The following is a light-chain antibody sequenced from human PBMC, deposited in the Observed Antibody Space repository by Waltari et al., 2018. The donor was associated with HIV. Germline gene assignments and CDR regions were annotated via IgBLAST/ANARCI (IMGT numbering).Light chain of an antibody. CDR1: ALPYRY. CDR3: FSTNSGGNQGL. V-gene: IGLV3-10*01. J-gene: IGLJ2*01. CDR2: EGS. Sequence: SHELTQPPSVSVSPGQAARITCSGDALPYRYVYWYQKKSGQAPVLVIHEGSRRPSGIPERISGSTTGTMATLTISGAQVDDEADYYCFSTNSGGNQGLFGGGTKLIVL.